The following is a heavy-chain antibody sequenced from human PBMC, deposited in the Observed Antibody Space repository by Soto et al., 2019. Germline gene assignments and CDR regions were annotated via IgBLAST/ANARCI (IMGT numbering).Heavy chain of an antibody. J-gene: IGHJ4*02. CDR3: AKDWGLEWDSGSYFDY. CDR1: GFTFSSYG. CDR2: ISYDGSNK. V-gene: IGHV3-30*18. D-gene: IGHD1-26*01. Sequence: PGGSLRLSCAASGFTFSSYGMHWVRQAPGKGLEWVAVISYDGSNKYYADSVKGRFTISRDNSKNTLYLQMNSLRAEDTAVYYCAKDWGLEWDSGSYFDYWGQGTLVTVSS.